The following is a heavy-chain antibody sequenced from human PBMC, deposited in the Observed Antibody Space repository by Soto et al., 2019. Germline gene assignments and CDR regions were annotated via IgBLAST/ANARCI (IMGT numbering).Heavy chain of an antibody. D-gene: IGHD3-22*01. V-gene: IGHV4-38-2*02. J-gene: IGHJ5*02. CDR1: NFLISHNYF. CDR3: AKDSSGFDP. Sequence: SETLSLSCTVSNFLISHNYFWGWIRQPPGKGLEWLGSIYHTGATRYNPSLKSPVTISVDTSRNQFTLRVTSVTAADTAVYFCAKDSSGFDPWSQGTLVTVSS. CDR2: IYHTGAT.